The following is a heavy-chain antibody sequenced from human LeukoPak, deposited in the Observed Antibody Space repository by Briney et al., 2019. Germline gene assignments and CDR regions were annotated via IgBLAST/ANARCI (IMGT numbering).Heavy chain of an antibody. CDR2: IYPGDSDT. CDR1: GYSFTSCW. V-gene: IGHV5-51*01. Sequence: GESLKISCKGSGYSFTSCWIGWVRQMPGKGLEWMGIIYPGDSDTRYSPSFQGQVTISADKSISTAYLQWSSLKASDTAMYYCARHAEAYYDFWSGQQSNYYYGMDVWGQGTTVTVSS. D-gene: IGHD3-3*01. CDR3: ARHAEAYYDFWSGQQSNYYYGMDV. J-gene: IGHJ6*02.